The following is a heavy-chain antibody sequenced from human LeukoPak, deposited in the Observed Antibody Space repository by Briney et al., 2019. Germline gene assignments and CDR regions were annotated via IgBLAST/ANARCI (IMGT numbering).Heavy chain of an antibody. D-gene: IGHD1-26*01. CDR1: GFSFRNSW. V-gene: IGHV3-7*01. J-gene: IGHJ4*02. Sequence: GGSLRLSCAASGFSFRNSWMSWVRQAPGKGLEWVANIRQDGNEIYYMDSVKGRFTISRDNAKKSLYLQMNLLRAEDTAVYYCAKDQEWEPPFDYWGQGTLVTVSS. CDR3: AKDQEWEPPFDY. CDR2: IRQDGNEI.